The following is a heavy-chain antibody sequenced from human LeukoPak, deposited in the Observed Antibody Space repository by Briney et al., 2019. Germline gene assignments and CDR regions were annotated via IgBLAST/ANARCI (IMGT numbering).Heavy chain of an antibody. CDR1: GFTFSSDW. CDR2: INSDGSST. J-gene: IGHJ4*02. Sequence: GGSLRLSCAASGFTFSSDWMHWVRQAPGKGLVWVSRINSDGSSTSYAASVKGRFTISRDNDKNTLYLQMNSLRAEDTAVYYCPSEGYCSGGSCYPHNFDYWGQGTLVTVSS. V-gene: IGHV3-74*01. D-gene: IGHD2-15*01. CDR3: PSEGYCSGGSCYPHNFDY.